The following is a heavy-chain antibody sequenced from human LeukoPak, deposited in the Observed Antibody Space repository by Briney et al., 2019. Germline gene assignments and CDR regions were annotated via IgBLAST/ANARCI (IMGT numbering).Heavy chain of an antibody. CDR1: GFTFSSYE. D-gene: IGHD1-1*01. Sequence: PGGALRLLRAAPGFTFSSYEGKWGRPAPGEGLGGGSYMSSSGATIYYADSVKGRFTISRDNAENSVYLQMDSLRAEDTAVYFCARKVTGTTYFDLWGQGTLVTVSP. V-gene: IGHV3-48*03. J-gene: IGHJ4*02. CDR2: MSSSGATI. CDR3: ARKVTGTTYFDL.